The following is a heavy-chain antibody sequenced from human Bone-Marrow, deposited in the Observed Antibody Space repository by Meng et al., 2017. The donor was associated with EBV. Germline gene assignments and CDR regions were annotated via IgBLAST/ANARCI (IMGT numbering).Heavy chain of an antibody. CDR3: VGAHYGDSSGYYYAY. CDR1: GGSISGSNW. CDR2: IYHSGST. D-gene: IGHD3-22*01. Sequence: QGQLQEAGPGLVQPSGPLFPTWGVSGGSISGSNWWSWVRQPPGKGLEWIGEIYHSGSTNYNPSLKSRVTISVDKSKNQFSLKLSSVTAADTAVYYCVGAHYGDSSGYYYAYWGQGTLVTVSS. J-gene: IGHJ4*02. V-gene: IGHV4-4*02.